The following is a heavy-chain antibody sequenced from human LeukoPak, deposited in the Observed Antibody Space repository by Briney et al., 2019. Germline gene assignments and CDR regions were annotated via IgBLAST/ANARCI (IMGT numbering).Heavy chain of an antibody. J-gene: IGHJ4*02. D-gene: IGHD3-16*01. CDR2: ISANGITT. Sequence: GGSLRLPRAASGFTFSDYYMGGIRQAPGQGLEWISYISANGITTYYADSVKGRFTISSDNARNSLSLYMNFLRAEDTAVYYCANSLNTVILSAYYFDFWGQGTLVTVSS. CDR3: ANSLNTVILSAYYFDF. CDR1: GFTFSDYY. V-gene: IGHV3-11*04.